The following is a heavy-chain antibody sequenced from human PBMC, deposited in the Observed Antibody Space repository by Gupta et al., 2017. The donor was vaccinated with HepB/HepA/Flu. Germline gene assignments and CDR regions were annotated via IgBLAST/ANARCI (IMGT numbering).Heavy chain of an antibody. CDR1: GGSISTYY. J-gene: IGHJ4*02. CDR3: ARGDYGSGTYYIDY. Sequence: QVQLQESGPGLVKPSETLSLTCTVSGGSISTYYWSWIRQPPGKGLEWIGYIFYTGSTNYNPSLKSRVTISVDTSKNRFSLKLSSVTAADTAVYYCARGDYGSGTYYIDYWGQGTLVTVSS. V-gene: IGHV4-59*01. CDR2: IFYTGST. D-gene: IGHD3-10*01.